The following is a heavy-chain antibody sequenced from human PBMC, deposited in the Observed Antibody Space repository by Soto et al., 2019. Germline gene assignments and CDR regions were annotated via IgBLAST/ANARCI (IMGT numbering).Heavy chain of an antibody. J-gene: IGHJ4*02. CDR2: IYYSGST. CDR3: ARLKSQQWLAFDY. D-gene: IGHD6-19*01. Sequence: QLQESGPGLVKPSETLSLTCTVSGGSISSSSYYWGWIRQPPGKGLEWIGSIYYSGSTYYNPSLKSRVTISVDTSKNQFSLKLSSVTAADTAVYYCARLKSQQWLAFDYWGQGTLVTVSS. V-gene: IGHV4-39*01. CDR1: GGSISSSSYY.